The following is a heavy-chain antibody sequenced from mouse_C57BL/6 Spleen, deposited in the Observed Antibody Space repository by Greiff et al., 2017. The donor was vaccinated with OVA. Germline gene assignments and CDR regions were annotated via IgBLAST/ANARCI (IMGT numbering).Heavy chain of an antibody. CDR3: ARGTGTDWYFDD. CDR1: GYTFTSYG. CDR2: IYPRSGNT. V-gene: IGHV1-81*01. D-gene: IGHD4-1*01. J-gene: IGHJ1*03. Sequence: QVQLQQSGAELARPGASVKLSCKASGYTFTSYGISWVKQRTGQGLEWIGEIYPRSGNTYYNEKFKGKATLTADKSSSTAYMELRSLTSEDSAVYFCARGTGTDWYFDDWGKGTTVTVSS.